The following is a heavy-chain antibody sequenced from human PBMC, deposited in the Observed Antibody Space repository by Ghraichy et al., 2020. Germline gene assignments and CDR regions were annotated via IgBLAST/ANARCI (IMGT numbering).Heavy chain of an antibody. Sequence: SQTLSLTCAVYGGSFSGYYWSWIRQPPGKGLEWIGEINHSGSTNYNPSLKSRVTISVDTSKNQFSLKLSSVTAADTAVYYCASRSTVTTIFTWGQGTLVTVSS. V-gene: IGHV4-34*01. D-gene: IGHD4-17*01. CDR3: ASRSTVTTIFT. J-gene: IGHJ5*02. CDR2: INHSGST. CDR1: GGSFSGYY.